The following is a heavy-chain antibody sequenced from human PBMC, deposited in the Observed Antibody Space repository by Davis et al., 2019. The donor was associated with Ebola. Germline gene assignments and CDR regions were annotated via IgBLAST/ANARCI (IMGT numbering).Heavy chain of an antibody. CDR3: ARGEYSGYDWNYYYYYGMDV. CDR2: INHSGGT. D-gene: IGHD5-12*01. J-gene: IGHJ6*02. Sequence: SETLSLTCAVSGGSISSSNWWSWVRQPPGKGLEWIGEINHSGGTNYNPSLKSRVTISVDTSKNQFSLKLSSVTAADTAVYYCARGEYSGYDWNYYYYYGMDVWGQGTTVTVSS. CDR1: GGSISSSNW. V-gene: IGHV4-4*02.